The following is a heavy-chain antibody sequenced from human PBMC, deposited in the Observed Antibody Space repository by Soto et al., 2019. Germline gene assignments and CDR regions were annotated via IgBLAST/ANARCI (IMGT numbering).Heavy chain of an antibody. CDR2: TRGKANSYTT. CDR1: GFTFSDHN. CDR3: TRRAPSRAFDF. Sequence: EVQLVESGGGLDQPGGSLRLSCVASGFTFSDHNIDWVRQAPGKGLEWVGRTRGKANSYTTDYAASVKGRFTISRDDSKNSAFLQMNSLKTEDTALYYCTRRAPSRAFDFWGQGTPVTVSS. J-gene: IGHJ4*02. V-gene: IGHV3-72*01.